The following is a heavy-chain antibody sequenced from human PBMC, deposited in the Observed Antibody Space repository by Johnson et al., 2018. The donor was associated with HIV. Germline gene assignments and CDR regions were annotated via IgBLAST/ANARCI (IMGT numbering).Heavy chain of an antibody. CDR2: IYSGGST. Sequence: MQLVESGGGLIQPGGSLRLSCAASGFTVSSNYMSWVRQAPGKGLEWVSVIYSGGSTYYAESVKGRFTISRDNSKNTLYLQMNSLRAEDTAVYYCARDHSSSWYRGFGGAFDIWGQGTIVTVSS. V-gene: IGHV3-53*01. D-gene: IGHD6-13*01. CDR1: GFTVSSNY. J-gene: IGHJ3*02. CDR3: ARDHSSSWYRGFGGAFDI.